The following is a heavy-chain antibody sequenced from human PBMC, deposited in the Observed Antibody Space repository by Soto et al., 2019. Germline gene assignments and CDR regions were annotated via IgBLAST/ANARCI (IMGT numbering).Heavy chain of an antibody. CDR2: IIPIFGTA. D-gene: IGHD6-6*01. CDR1: GGTFSSYA. V-gene: IGHV1-69*13. CDR3: AREKQLVPRYYFDY. J-gene: IGHJ4*02. Sequence: SVKVSCKASGGTFSSYAISWVRQAPGQGLEWMGGIIPIFGTANYAQKFQGRVTITADESTSTAYMELSSLRSEDTAVYYCAREKQLVPRYYFDYWGQGNLVTVSS.